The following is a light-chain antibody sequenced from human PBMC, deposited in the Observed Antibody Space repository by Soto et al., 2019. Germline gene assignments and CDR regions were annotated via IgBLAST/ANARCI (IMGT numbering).Light chain of an antibody. CDR3: QQYNNWLLIT. Sequence: EIVMTQSPATLSVSPGERATLSCRASQSVSSNLAWYQQKPGQAHRLLIYGASTRATGIPARFSGSGSGTEFTLTISSLQSEDFAVYYCQQYNNWLLITFGQGTRLEIK. CDR1: QSVSSN. J-gene: IGKJ5*01. V-gene: IGKV3-15*01. CDR2: GAS.